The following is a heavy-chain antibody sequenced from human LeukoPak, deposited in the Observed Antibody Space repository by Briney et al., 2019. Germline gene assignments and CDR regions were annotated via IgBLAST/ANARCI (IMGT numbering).Heavy chain of an antibody. CDR1: GGSISSYY. Sequence: SETLSLTCTVSGGSISSYYWSWIRQPPGKGLEWIGYIYYSGSTNYNPSLKGRVTISVDTSKNQFSLKLSSVTAADTAVYYCGGGQQLVDYWGQGTLVTVSS. CDR2: IYYSGST. V-gene: IGHV4-59*01. D-gene: IGHD6-13*01. CDR3: GGGQQLVDY. J-gene: IGHJ4*02.